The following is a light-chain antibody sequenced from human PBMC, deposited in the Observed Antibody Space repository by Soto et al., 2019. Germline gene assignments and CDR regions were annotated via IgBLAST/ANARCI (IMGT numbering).Light chain of an antibody. J-gene: IGKJ1*01. CDR2: NAS. Sequence: EIVLTQSPGTLSLSPGERATLSCRASQSVTSNYLAWYQQKPGQAPRLLIFNASTRATGIPDRFSGSGSGTDFTLTISTLEPEDFAVYYCQQYCCSPKTFGQGTKVDIK. V-gene: IGKV3-20*01. CDR1: QSVTSNY. CDR3: QQYCCSPKT.